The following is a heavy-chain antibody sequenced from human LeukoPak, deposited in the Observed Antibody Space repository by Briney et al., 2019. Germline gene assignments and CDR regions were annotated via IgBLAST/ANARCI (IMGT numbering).Heavy chain of an antibody. V-gene: IGHV3-21*06. D-gene: IGHD4-17*01. CDR3: ATPPSTVPRGKFDY. Sequence: GGSLRLSCAASGFTFSTYYMNWVRQAPGKGLEWVSSISGSSSSIYYADSVKGRFTISRDNAKNSLYLQMNSLRADDTAVYYCATPPSTVPRGKFDYWGQGTLVTVSS. CDR2: ISGSSSSI. CDR1: GFTFSTYY. J-gene: IGHJ4*02.